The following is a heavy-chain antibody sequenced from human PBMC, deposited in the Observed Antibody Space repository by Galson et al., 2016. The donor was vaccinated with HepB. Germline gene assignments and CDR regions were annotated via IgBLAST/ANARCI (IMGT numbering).Heavy chain of an antibody. V-gene: IGHV4-31*03. Sequence: TLSLTCSASSAYIGSSGFYWNWIRQRPGKGLEWIGSIYHTATTSYNPSLESRVDMSIDKIGGQFSLRLTPVTAADTDVYYCASAPGPGYNSYWYERDWFDPWGQGTLVTVSS. D-gene: IGHD6-13*01. CDR3: ASAPGPGYNSYWYERDWFDP. CDR2: IYHTATT. CDR1: SAYIGSSGFY. J-gene: IGHJ5*02.